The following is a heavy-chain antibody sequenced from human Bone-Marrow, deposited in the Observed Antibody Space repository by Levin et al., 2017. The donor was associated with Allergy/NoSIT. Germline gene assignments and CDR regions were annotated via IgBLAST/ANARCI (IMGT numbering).Heavy chain of an antibody. CDR2: IRGDGNDI. CDR3: TTISDDY. Sequence: GESLKISCAASGLIFSTKWMTWIRQAPGKGLEWVAHIRGDGNDIYYVDSVKGRFTVSRDNAKNSVYLQMNYVRAEDTAFYYCTTISDDYWGRGTLVTVSS. J-gene: IGHJ4*02. V-gene: IGHV3-7*01. CDR1: GLIFSTKW.